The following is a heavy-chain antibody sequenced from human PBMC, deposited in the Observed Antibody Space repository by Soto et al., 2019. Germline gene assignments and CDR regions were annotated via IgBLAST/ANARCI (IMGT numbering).Heavy chain of an antibody. CDR1: GYTFTSYA. CDR3: ARGGSTVTFRYYYYYMDV. J-gene: IGHJ6*03. CDR2: INAGNGNT. Sequence: ASVKVSCKAPGYTFTSYAMHWVRQAPGQRLEWMGWINAGNGNTKYSQKFQGRVTITRDTSASTAYMELSSLRSEDTAVYYCARGGSTVTFRYYYYYMDVWGKGTTVTVSS. V-gene: IGHV1-3*01. D-gene: IGHD4-17*01.